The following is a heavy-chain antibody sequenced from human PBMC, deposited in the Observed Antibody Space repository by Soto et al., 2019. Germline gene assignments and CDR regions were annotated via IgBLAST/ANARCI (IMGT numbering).Heavy chain of an antibody. CDR2: INSDGSNT. CDR3: ARNFDD. Sequence: EVQLVESGGGLVQPGGSLRLSCATSGFTFSSYWMYWVRQAPGKGLVWVSRINSDGSNTGYADSVKGRFTISRDNAKSTLYLEMNRLRAEDTAVAYCARNFDDWGQGILVTVSS. J-gene: IGHJ4*02. CDR1: GFTFSSYW. V-gene: IGHV3-74*01.